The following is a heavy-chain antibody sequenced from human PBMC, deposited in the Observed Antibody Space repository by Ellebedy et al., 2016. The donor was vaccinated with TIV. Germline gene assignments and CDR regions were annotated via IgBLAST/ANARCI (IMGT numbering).Heavy chain of an antibody. CDR1: GFTVSSYE. CDR2: ISSSSSYI. J-gene: IGHJ4*02. V-gene: IGHV3-21*01. D-gene: IGHD5-18*01. CDR3: ARDIYSYGYGAFDY. Sequence: PGGSLRLSCAVSGFTVSSYEMNWVRQAPGKGLEWVSSISSSSSYIYYADSVKGRFTISRDNAKNSLYLQMNSLRPEDTAVYYCARDIYSYGYGAFDYWGQGTLVTVSS.